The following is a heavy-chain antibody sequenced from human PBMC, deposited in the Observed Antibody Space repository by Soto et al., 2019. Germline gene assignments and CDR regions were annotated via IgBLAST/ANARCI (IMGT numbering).Heavy chain of an antibody. CDR3: ARFYGSGSYYGGDNWFDP. D-gene: IGHD3-10*01. J-gene: IGHJ5*02. V-gene: IGHV4-30-4*01. CDR1: GGSISSGDYY. Sequence: SETLSLTCTGSGGSISSGDYYWSWIRQPPGKGLEWIGYIYYSGSTYYNPSLKSRVTISVDTSKNQFSLKLSSVTAADTAVYYCARFYGSGSYYGGDNWFDPWGQGTLVTVSS. CDR2: IYYSGST.